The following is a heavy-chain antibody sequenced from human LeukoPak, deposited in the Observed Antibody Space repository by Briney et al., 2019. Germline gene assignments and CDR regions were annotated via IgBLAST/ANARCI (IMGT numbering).Heavy chain of an antibody. Sequence: PGGSLRLSCAASGFTFRTYSMNWVRQAPGRGLEGVSSIDGSSRSLYYADAVKGRFTISRDNAKNSLYLQMNSLRAEDTAVYYCARESGGTYYEAFDIWGQGTMVTVSS. CDR2: IDGSSRSL. J-gene: IGHJ3*02. CDR3: ARESGGTYYEAFDI. CDR1: GFTFRTYS. V-gene: IGHV3-21*01. D-gene: IGHD1-26*01.